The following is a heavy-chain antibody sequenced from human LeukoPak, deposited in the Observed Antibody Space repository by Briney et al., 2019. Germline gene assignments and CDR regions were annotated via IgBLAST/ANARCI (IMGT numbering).Heavy chain of an antibody. CDR1: GGSISSYY. CDR3: ARNGGSGTYYDGSFDY. CDR2: IYTSGST. V-gene: IGHV4-4*07. D-gene: IGHD1-26*01. J-gene: IGHJ4*02. Sequence: SETLSLTCTVSGGSISSYYWSWIRQSAGKGLEWIGRIYTSGSTNYNPSLKSRVTMSVDTSKNQFSLKLSSVTAADTAVYYCARNGGSGTYYDGSFDYWGQGTLVTVSS.